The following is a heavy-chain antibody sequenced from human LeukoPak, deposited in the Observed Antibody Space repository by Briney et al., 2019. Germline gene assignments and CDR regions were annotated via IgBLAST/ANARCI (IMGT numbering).Heavy chain of an antibody. V-gene: IGHV1-8*02. CDR1: GYTFINYG. CDR2: MNPNSGNT. Sequence: ASVKVSCKASGYTFINYGINWVRQATGQGLEWMGWMNPNSGNTGYAQKFQGRVTMTRNTSISTAYMELSSLRSEDTAVYYCARDYDILTGQYPLDYWGQGTLVTVSS. J-gene: IGHJ4*02. CDR3: ARDYDILTGQYPLDY. D-gene: IGHD3-9*01.